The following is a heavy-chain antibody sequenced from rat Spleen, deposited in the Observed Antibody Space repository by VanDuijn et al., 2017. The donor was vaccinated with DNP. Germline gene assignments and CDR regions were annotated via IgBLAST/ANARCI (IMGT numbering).Heavy chain of an antibody. Sequence: EVQLVESGGDLVLPGRSLKLSCVASGFTFSSYWMYWIRQAPGKGLEWVASISASGSSTYYRDSVKGRFTISRDHARSTLYLQMNSLTSEDTATYYCAKIAAGAMDAWGQGTSVTVSS. D-gene: IGHD1-2*01. V-gene: IGHV5-58*01. CDR3: AKIAAGAMDA. CDR2: ISASGSST. J-gene: IGHJ4*01. CDR1: GFTFSSYW.